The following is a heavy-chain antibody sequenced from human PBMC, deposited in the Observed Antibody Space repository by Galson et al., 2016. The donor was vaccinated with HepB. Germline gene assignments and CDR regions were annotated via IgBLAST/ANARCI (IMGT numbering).Heavy chain of an antibody. V-gene: IGHV3-23*01. D-gene: IGHD4/OR15-4a*01. CDR2: INNGAATT. CDR3: ARDDYSGGRGSPDY. CDR1: GFFFSGRA. Sequence: SLRLSCAASGFFFSGRAMSWVRQAPGKGLEWVSGINNGAATTGYAASVKGRVTISRDNSKNTLYLQMNSLRTEDTAVYYCARDDYSGGRGSPDYWGQGTLVTVSS. J-gene: IGHJ4*02.